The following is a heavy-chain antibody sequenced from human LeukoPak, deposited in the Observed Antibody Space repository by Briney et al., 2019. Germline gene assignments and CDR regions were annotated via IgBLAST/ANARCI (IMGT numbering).Heavy chain of an antibody. CDR1: GFTFTNHW. Sequence: PGGSLRLSCAASGFTFTNHWMSWVRQAPGKGLEWVANINQDGSEKFYVDSVKGRFTISRDNAKNSLYLQMNSLRAEATAVYYCAEGTTAWGQGTLVTVSS. D-gene: IGHD2/OR15-2a*01. V-gene: IGHV3-7*01. J-gene: IGHJ5*02. CDR2: INQDGSEK. CDR3: AEGTTA.